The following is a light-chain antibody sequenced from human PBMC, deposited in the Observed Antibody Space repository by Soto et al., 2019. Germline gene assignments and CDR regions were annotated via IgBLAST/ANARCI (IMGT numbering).Light chain of an antibody. CDR1: QSIRGH. V-gene: IGKV1-39*01. CDR2: ATS. CDR3: QQTYRTPLT. Sequence: DVQMTQFPSSLSASVGDRVTITCRASQSIRGHLNWYQQKPGKAPNIVFYATSTLQSGVPSRFNGSASGTEFTLTISSLQPEDFATYYCQQTYRTPLTFGGGTKVEIK. J-gene: IGKJ4*01.